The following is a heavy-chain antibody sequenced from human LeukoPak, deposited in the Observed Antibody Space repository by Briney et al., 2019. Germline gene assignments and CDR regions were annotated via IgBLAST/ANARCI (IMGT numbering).Heavy chain of an antibody. V-gene: IGHV3-21*01. CDR2: ISSSSSYI. Sequence: GGSLRLSCAASGFTFSSYSMNWVRQAPGKGLEWVSSISSSSSYIYYADAVKGRFTISRDNVKNWLYLQMNSLRAEDTAVYYCARGGYYYDSSGYYGLAGEAEYFQHWGQGTLVTVSS. CDR1: GFTFSSYS. CDR3: ARGGYYYDSSGYYGLAGEAEYFQH. J-gene: IGHJ1*01. D-gene: IGHD3-22*01.